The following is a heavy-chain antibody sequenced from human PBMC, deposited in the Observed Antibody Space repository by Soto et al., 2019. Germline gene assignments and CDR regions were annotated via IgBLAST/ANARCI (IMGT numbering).Heavy chain of an antibody. CDR2: ISGSGGST. CDR1: GFTFSSYA. Sequence: GGSLRLSCAASGFTFSSYAMSWVRQAPGKGLEWVSAISGSGGSTYYADSVKGRFTISRDNSKNTLYLQMNSLRAEDTAVYYCAGSSSWYNMGYWGQGTLVTVSS. D-gene: IGHD6-13*01. CDR3: AGSSSWYNMGY. V-gene: IGHV3-23*01. J-gene: IGHJ4*02.